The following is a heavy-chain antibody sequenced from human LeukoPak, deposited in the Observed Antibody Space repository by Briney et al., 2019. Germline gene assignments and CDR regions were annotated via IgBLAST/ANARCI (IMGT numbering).Heavy chain of an antibody. Sequence: ASVKVSCKASGYTFTSYDINWVRQATGQGLEWMGWMSPNSGNTGYAQKFQGRVTMTRNTSISTAYMELSSLRSEDTAVYYCARISAKKRNWFDPWGQGTLVTVSS. V-gene: IGHV1-8*01. CDR1: GYTFTSYD. CDR2: MSPNSGNT. J-gene: IGHJ5*02. CDR3: ARISAKKRNWFDP.